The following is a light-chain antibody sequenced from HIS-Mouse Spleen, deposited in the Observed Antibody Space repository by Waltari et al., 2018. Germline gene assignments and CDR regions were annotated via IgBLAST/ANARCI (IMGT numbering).Light chain of an antibody. CDR3: AAWDDSLSGHVV. CDR2: RNN. CDR1: SSNIGSNY. V-gene: IGLV1-47*01. J-gene: IGLJ2*01. Sequence: QSVLTQPPSASGPPGQRVTISCSGSSSNIGSNYLSWYLQPPGTAPKLLIYRNNQRPSGVPDRFSGSKSGTSASLAISGLRSEDEADYYCAAWDDSLSGHVVFGGGTKLTVL.